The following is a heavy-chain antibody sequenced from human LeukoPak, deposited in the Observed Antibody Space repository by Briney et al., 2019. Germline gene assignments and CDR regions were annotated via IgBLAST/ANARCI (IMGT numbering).Heavy chain of an antibody. V-gene: IGHV4-31*03. Sequence: KTSETLSLTCTVCGGSISSGGYYWSWIRQHPGKGLEWIGYIYYSGSTYYNPSLKSRVTISVDTSKNQFSLKLSSVTAADTAVYYCARAFPYGDYEKSFDYWGQGTLVTVSS. J-gene: IGHJ4*02. CDR1: GGSISSGGYY. CDR3: ARAFPYGDYEKSFDY. CDR2: IYYSGST. D-gene: IGHD4-17*01.